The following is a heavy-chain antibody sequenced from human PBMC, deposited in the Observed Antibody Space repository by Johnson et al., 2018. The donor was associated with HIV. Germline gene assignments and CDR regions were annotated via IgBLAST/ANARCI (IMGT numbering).Heavy chain of an antibody. CDR1: GFTFDDYG. Sequence: VQLVESGGGVVRPGGSLRLSCAASGFTFDDYGMSWVRQAPGKGLEWVSAISGSGGSTYYADSVKGRFTISRDNAKNSLYLQMNSLRAEDTAVYYCAKDKAVGATHYFAFDIWGQGTMVTVSS. D-gene: IGHD1-26*01. CDR3: AKDKAVGATHYFAFDI. CDR2: ISGSGGST. J-gene: IGHJ3*02. V-gene: IGHV3-23*04.